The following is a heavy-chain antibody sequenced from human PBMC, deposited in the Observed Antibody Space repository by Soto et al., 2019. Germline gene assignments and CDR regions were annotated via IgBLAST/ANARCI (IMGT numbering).Heavy chain of an antibody. CDR1: GYTFSTYD. D-gene: IGHD6-25*01. CDR2: MNPNTGNT. Sequence: QEQLVQSGAEVKKPGASVKVSCKTSGYTFSTYDINWVRQAPGQGLEWMGWMNPNTGNTGYAQKFRGRVTLTRNTSISTAYMELMSLKTEDTAVYFCARRKERSGPNYFDYSGQGTLVTVSS. CDR3: ARRKERSGPNYFDY. V-gene: IGHV1-8*01. J-gene: IGHJ4*02.